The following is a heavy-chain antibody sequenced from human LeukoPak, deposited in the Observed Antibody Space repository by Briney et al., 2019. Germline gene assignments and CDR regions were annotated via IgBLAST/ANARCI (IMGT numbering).Heavy chain of an antibody. CDR2: MSSDGSNK. CDR1: GFIFSSHG. J-gene: IGHJ6*02. V-gene: IGHV3-30*03. Sequence: PGGSLRLSCVASGFIFSSHGMHWVRQAPGKGLEWVAVMSSDGSNKYYADSVKGRFTISRDNSKNTLYLQMNSLRAEDTAAYYCARDERSSSSYYYYGMDVWGQGTTVTVSS. D-gene: IGHD6-6*01. CDR3: ARDERSSSSYYYYGMDV.